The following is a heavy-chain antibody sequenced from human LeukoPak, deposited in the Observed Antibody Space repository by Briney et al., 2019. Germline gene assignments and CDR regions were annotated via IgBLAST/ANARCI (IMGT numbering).Heavy chain of an antibody. Sequence: GGSLRLSCAASGFTFSSYWMHWVRQGPEKGLVWVARISTDRSFTSYADSVKGRFTISRDNAKNTLYLQMNSLRDEDTAVYYCARGYGTVWGPGTLVAVSS. J-gene: IGHJ4*02. CDR3: ARGYGTV. CDR1: GFTFSSYW. CDR2: ISTDRSFT. V-gene: IGHV3-74*01. D-gene: IGHD5-18*01.